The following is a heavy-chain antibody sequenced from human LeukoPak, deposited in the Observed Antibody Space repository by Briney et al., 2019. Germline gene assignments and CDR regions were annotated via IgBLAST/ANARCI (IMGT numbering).Heavy chain of an antibody. CDR1: GSTFTSYW. CDR3: ATHLGSQAY. J-gene: IGHJ4*02. Sequence: PGESLKISCKGSGSTFTSYWIGWVRQMPGKGLEWMGIIYPGDSDTRYSPSFQGQVTFSVDKSITTAYLQWNSLKASDTAMYYCATHLGSQAYWGQGTLVTVSS. D-gene: IGHD3-10*01. V-gene: IGHV5-51*01. CDR2: IYPGDSDT.